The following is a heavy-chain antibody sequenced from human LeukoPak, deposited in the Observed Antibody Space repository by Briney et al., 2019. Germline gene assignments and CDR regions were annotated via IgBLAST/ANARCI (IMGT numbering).Heavy chain of an antibody. Sequence: GGSLRLSCAASGFTVSSNYMSWVRQAPGKGLEWVSVIYSGGSTYYADSVKGRFTISRDNAKNSLYLQMNSLRAEDTAVYYCARHVGDPSGSSWSAFDYWGQGTLVTVSS. CDR2: IYSGGST. CDR3: ARHVGDPSGSSWSAFDY. V-gene: IGHV3-66*04. D-gene: IGHD6-13*01. CDR1: GFTVSSNY. J-gene: IGHJ4*02.